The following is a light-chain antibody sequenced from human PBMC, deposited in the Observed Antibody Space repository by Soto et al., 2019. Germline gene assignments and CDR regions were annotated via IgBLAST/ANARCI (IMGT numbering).Light chain of an antibody. CDR1: QSDSCSN. J-gene: IGKJ1*01. CDR3: QQYNNWPRT. V-gene: IGKV3-15*01. Sequence: EIVLTQSPGTLSLSSGLTATFACRATQSDSCSNLAWYQQKPGQAPRLLISGASTRATGIPARFSGSGSGTEFTLTISRLQSEDFAVYYCQQYNNWPRTFGQGTKVDIK. CDR2: GAS.